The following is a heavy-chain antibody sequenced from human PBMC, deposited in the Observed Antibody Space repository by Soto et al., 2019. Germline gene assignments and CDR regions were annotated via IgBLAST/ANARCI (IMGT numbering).Heavy chain of an antibody. J-gene: IGHJ4*02. Sequence: EVQLLESGGGLGQPGGSLRLSCAASGFTFSSFAMSWVRQAPGEGLEWVSGISGSGGGTYYADSVKGRFTISRDNSTNTLFLQMNSLRVEDTAIYFCARSYYDLSGYYYLAYWGQGTLVTVSS. CDR2: ISGSGGGT. CDR1: GFTFSSFA. V-gene: IGHV3-23*01. D-gene: IGHD3-22*01. CDR3: ARSYYDLSGYYYLAY.